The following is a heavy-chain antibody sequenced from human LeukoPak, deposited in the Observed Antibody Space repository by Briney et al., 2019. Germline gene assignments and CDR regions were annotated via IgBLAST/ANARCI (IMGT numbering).Heavy chain of an antibody. Sequence: GGSLRLSCAASGFTFSSSAMSWVRQAPGKGLEWVSSISGSGSGGSTYYADSVKGRFTISRDNSKNTLYLQMNSLRAEDTAVYYCAKIPLSYSNYADYWGQGTLVTVSS. J-gene: IGHJ4*02. D-gene: IGHD4-11*01. V-gene: IGHV3-23*01. CDR3: AKIPLSYSNYADY. CDR2: ISGSGSGGST. CDR1: GFTFSSSA.